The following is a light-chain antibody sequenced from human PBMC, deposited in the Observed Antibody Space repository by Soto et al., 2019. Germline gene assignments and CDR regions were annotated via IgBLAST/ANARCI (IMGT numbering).Light chain of an antibody. J-gene: IGKJ1*01. CDR3: QQYGSSPET. V-gene: IGKV3-20*01. CDR2: GAS. Sequence: EIVLTQSPGTLSLSPGERATLSCRASQSVSRALLAWYQQKPGQAPRLLIYGASSRATGIPDRFGGSGSGTDFTLTISRLEPEDFAVYYCQQYGSSPETFGQGTKVEIK. CDR1: QSVSRAL.